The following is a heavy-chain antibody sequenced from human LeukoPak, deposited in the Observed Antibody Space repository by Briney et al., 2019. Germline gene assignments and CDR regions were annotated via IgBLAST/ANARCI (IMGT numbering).Heavy chain of an antibody. CDR3: ARDERVGATTMGY. CDR2: IIPIFGTA. D-gene: IGHD1-26*01. J-gene: IGHJ4*02. Sequence: SVKVSCKASGGTFSSYAISWVRQAPEQGLEWMGGIIPIFGTANYAQKFQGRVTITADESTSTAYMELSSLRSEDTAVYYCARDERVGATTMGYWGQGTLVTVSS. CDR1: GGTFSSYA. V-gene: IGHV1-69*01.